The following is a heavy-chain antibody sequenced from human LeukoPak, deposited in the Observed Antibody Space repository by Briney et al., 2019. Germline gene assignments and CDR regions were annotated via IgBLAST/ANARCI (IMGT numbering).Heavy chain of an antibody. CDR3: ARAGGINYYGSGSYPHYYYYMDV. D-gene: IGHD3-10*01. CDR1: GYTFTSYG. J-gene: IGHJ6*03. CDR2: ISAYNGNT. V-gene: IGHV1-18*01. Sequence: ASVKVSCKASGYTFTSYGISWVRPAPGQGLEWMGWISAYNGNTNYAQKLQGRVTMTTDTSTSTAYMELRSLRSDDTAVYYCARAGGINYYGSGSYPHYYYYMDVWGKGTTVTISS.